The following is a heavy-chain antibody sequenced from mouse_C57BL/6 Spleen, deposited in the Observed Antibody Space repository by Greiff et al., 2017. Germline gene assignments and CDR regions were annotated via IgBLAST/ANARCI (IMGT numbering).Heavy chain of an antibody. V-gene: IGHV1-82*01. CDR3: ARSPYYYGSSNAMDY. D-gene: IGHD1-1*01. J-gene: IGHJ4*01. Sequence: VQVVESGPELVKPGASVKISCKASGYAFSSSWMNWVKQRPGKGLEWIGRIYPGDGDTNYNGKFKGKATLTADKSSSTAYMQLSSLTSEDSAVYFCARSPYYYGSSNAMDYWGQGTSVTVSS. CDR1: GYAFSSSW. CDR2: IYPGDGDT.